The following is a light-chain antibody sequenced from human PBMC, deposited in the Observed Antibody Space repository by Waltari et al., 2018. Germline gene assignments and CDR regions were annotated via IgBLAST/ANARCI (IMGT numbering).Light chain of an antibody. CDR3: QQYGSSIMYT. J-gene: IGKJ2*01. CDR1: QSLTKKY. CDR2: GAS. V-gene: IGKV3-20*01. Sequence: IVLTQSPGTLSLSPGERATLSCRASQSLTKKYLAWYQQKPGQAPRLLVYGASSRAACIPDRFSGSGSGTDFTLTISRLEPEDFAVYYCQQYGSSIMYTFGQGTKLEIK.